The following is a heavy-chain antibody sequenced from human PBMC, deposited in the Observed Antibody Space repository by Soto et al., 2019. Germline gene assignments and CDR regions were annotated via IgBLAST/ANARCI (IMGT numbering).Heavy chain of an antibody. J-gene: IGHJ5*01. V-gene: IGHV3-23*01. D-gene: IGHD3-16*01. CDR3: AKDRRAGGNSAFDFDF. Sequence: SLRLSCAASGFKFSNYAMSWVRQAPGKGLEWVSLISATGGGTYYADSVKGRFTISRDNSHNTLYLQVHSLTAEDTAVYYCAKDRRAGGNSAFDFDFWGSGAQVTVS. CDR2: ISATGGGT. CDR1: GFKFSNYA.